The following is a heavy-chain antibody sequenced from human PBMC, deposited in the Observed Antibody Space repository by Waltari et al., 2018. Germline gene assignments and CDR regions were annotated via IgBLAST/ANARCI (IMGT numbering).Heavy chain of an antibody. CDR3: ARTGARWLQFAAFDI. Sequence: EVLLVESGGGLVQTGGSLRLSCAASIFTFSNYWMNWVRQAPGKGLGWVANRNQDGSEEYYVDSVKGRFTISRDNAKNSLYLEMKTLRAEDTAIYYCARTGARWLQFAAFDIWGQGTMVTVSS. CDR1: IFTFSNYW. V-gene: IGHV3-7*01. J-gene: IGHJ3*02. CDR2: RNQDGSEE. D-gene: IGHD5-12*01.